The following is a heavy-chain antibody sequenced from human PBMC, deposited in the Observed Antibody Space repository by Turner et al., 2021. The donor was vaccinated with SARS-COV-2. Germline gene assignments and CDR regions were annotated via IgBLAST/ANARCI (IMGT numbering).Heavy chain of an antibody. Sequence: QLQLQESGPVLVKPSEPLSLTCTGTGCPISSSCYYWGWLRQPPGKGLEWSGSNYYRGSTYYDPALKSRVTISVDTSMNQFSLKLSSVTAEDTAVYYCATLVARQLEKAGWYFDLWGRGTLVTVSS. CDR1: GCPISSSCYY. CDR3: ATLVARQLEKAGWYFDL. J-gene: IGHJ2*01. CDR2: NYYRGST. V-gene: IGHV4-39*01. D-gene: IGHD6-13*01.